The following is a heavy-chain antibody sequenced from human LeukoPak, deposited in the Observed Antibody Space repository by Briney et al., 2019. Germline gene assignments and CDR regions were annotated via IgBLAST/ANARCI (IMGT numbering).Heavy chain of an antibody. CDR2: IYYSGGT. CDR1: GGSISSYF. V-gene: IGHV4-59*01. D-gene: IGHD6-13*01. Sequence: SETLSLTCTVPGGSISSYFWSWIRQPPGKGLEWIGYIYYSGGTNYNPSLKSRVTISVDTSKNQFSLKLSSVTAADTAVYYCARARLSSRYRLDYWGQGTLVTVSS. CDR3: ARARLSSRYRLDY. J-gene: IGHJ4*02.